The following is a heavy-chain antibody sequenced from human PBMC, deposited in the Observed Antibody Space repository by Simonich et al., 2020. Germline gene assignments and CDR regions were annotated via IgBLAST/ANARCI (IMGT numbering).Heavy chain of an antibody. D-gene: IGHD2-15*01. V-gene: IGHV1-18*01. CDR2: ISAYNGNT. CDR3: ARASRGTWWYYYFDY. CDR1: GYTFTSYG. Sequence: QVQLVQSGAEVKKPGASVKVSCKASGYTFTSYGISWVRQAPGQGLEWMGWISAYNGNTNDAQKLPGRVTMTTDTPTSTAYMGLRGLRSDDTAVYYCARASRGTWWYYYFDYWGQGTLVTVSS. J-gene: IGHJ4*02.